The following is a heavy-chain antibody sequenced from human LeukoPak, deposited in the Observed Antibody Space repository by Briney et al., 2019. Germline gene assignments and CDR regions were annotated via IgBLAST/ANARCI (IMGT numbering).Heavy chain of an antibody. CDR3: ARDKIVGATLLDY. V-gene: IGHV3-7*01. CDR2: IKQDGSEK. Sequence: GGSLRLSCAASGFTFSSYWMSWVRQAPGKGLEWVANIKQDGSEKDYVDSVKGRFTISRDTAKNSLYLQMNSLRAEDAALYYCARDKIVGATLLDYWGQGTQVTVSS. D-gene: IGHD1-26*01. CDR1: GFTFSSYW. J-gene: IGHJ4*02.